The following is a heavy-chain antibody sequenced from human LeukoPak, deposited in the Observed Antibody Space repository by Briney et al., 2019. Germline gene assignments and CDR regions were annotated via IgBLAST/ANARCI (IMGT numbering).Heavy chain of an antibody. CDR3: TRGRITMFRGASGGRSYYFDY. V-gene: IGHV4-34*01. CDR2: INHSGST. CDR1: GASFSDYY. D-gene: IGHD3-10*01. Sequence: PSETLSLTCAVYGASFSDYYWSWIRQSPGKGLEWIGEINHSGSTNYNPSLESLVTISVDTSKTQFSLKLGSVTGADTAVYYCTRGRITMFRGASGGRSYYFDYWGQGTLVTVSS. J-gene: IGHJ4*02.